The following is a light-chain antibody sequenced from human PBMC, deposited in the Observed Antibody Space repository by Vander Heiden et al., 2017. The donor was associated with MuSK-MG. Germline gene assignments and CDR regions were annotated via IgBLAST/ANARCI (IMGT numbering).Light chain of an antibody. V-gene: IGKV3-20*01. J-gene: IGKJ2*01. CDR2: GAS. Sequence: DIVLTQPPGTLSLSPGERATLSCRASQRVSSSYLAWYQQKPGQAPRLLIYGASSRATGIPDRFSGSGSGTDFTLTISRLDPEDFAVYYCQQYGSSPYTFGQGTKLEIK. CDR1: QRVSSSY. CDR3: QQYGSSPYT.